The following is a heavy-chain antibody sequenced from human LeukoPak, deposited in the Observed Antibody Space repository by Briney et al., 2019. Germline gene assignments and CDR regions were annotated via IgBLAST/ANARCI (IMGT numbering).Heavy chain of an antibody. V-gene: IGHV4-39*07. Sequence: KPSETLPLTCTVSGGSISSSSYYWGWIRQPPGKGLEWIGSIYYSGSTYYNPSLKSRVTISVDKSKNQFSLKLSSVTAADTAVYYCASTWGYDSSGYYPYFDYWGQGTLVTVSS. D-gene: IGHD3-22*01. J-gene: IGHJ4*02. CDR2: IYYSGST. CDR1: GGSISSSSYY. CDR3: ASTWGYDSSGYYPYFDY.